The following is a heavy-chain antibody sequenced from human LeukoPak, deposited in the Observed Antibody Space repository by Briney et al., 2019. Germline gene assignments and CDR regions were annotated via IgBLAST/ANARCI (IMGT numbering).Heavy chain of an antibody. Sequence: TGGSLRLSCAASGFTFSSYAMSWVRQAPGKGLERVSAISGSGGSTYYADSVKGRFTISRDNSKNTLYLQMNSLRAEDTAVYYCARDIRAGYYFDYWGQGTLVTVSS. J-gene: IGHJ4*02. CDR1: GFTFSSYA. V-gene: IGHV3-23*01. CDR3: ARDIRAGYYFDY. CDR2: ISGSGGST. D-gene: IGHD3-10*01.